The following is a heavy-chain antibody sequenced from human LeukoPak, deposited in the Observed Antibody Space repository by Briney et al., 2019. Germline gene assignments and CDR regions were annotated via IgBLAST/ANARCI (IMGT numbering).Heavy chain of an antibody. Sequence: PGGSLRLSCAASGFTFSSYAMSWVLQAPGKGLEWVSAISGSDGSAYYADSVKGRFTTSRDNSKNTLYLQMNSLRAEDTAVYYCAKGWCSSTSCSFDYWGQGTLVTVSS. J-gene: IGHJ4*02. CDR2: ISGSDGSA. V-gene: IGHV3-23*01. CDR3: AKGWCSSTSCSFDY. CDR1: GFTFSSYA. D-gene: IGHD2-2*01.